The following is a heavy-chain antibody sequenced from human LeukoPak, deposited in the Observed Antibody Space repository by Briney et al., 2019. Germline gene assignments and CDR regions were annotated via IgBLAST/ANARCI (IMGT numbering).Heavy chain of an antibody. Sequence: SVKVSCKASGGTFSSYAISWVRQAPGQGLEWMGRIIPIFGTANYAQKFQGRVTITADKSTSTAYLELSSLRSEDTAVYYCARELGVLRFLEWLPYYFDYWGQGTLVTVSS. V-gene: IGHV1-69*06. CDR2: IIPIFGTA. CDR1: GGTFSSYA. J-gene: IGHJ4*02. D-gene: IGHD3-3*01. CDR3: ARELGVLRFLEWLPYYFDY.